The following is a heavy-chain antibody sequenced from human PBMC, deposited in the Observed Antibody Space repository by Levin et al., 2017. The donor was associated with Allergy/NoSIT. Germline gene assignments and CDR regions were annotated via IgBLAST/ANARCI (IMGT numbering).Heavy chain of an antibody. D-gene: IGHD5-18*01. CDR2: INHSGST. CDR1: GGSFSGYY. J-gene: IGHJ2*01. V-gene: IGHV4-34*01. CDR3: AARARRIQLWTNLRYFDL. Sequence: SQTLSLTCAVYGGSFSGYYWSWIRQPPGKGLEWIGEINHSGSTNYNPSLKSRVTISVDTSKNQFSLKLSSVTAADTAVYYCAARARRIQLWTNLRYFDLWGRGTLVTVSS.